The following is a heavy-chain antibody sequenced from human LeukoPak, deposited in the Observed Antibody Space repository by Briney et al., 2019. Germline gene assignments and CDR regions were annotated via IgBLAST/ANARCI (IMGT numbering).Heavy chain of an antibody. D-gene: IGHD6-13*01. Sequence: ASVTVSCKASGYTFTGYYMHWVRQAPGQRLEWMGWINPNSGGTNYAKKFQGRVTMTRDTSISTAYMELSRLRSDDTAVYYCARGATSAAATGRWFDPWGQGTLVTVSS. V-gene: IGHV1-2*02. J-gene: IGHJ5*02. CDR2: INPNSGGT. CDR3: ARGATSAAATGRWFDP. CDR1: GYTFTGYY.